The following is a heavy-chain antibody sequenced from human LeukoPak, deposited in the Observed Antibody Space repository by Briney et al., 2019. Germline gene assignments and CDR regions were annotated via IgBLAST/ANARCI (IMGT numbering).Heavy chain of an antibody. CDR1: GYTFTSYG. CDR2: ISAYNGNT. CDR3: ALVRYCSSTSCYDGTFYY. D-gene: IGHD2-2*01. V-gene: IGHV1-18*01. J-gene: IGHJ4*02. Sequence: ASVKVSCKACGYTFTSYGISWVRQAPGQRLEWMGWISAYNGNTNYAQKLQGRVTMTTDTSTSTAYMELRSLRSDDTAVYYCALVRYCSSTSCYDGTFYYWGQGTLVTASS.